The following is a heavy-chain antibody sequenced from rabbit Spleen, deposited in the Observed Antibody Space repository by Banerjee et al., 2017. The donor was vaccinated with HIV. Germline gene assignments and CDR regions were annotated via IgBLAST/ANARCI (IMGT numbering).Heavy chain of an antibody. D-gene: IGHD4-1*01. J-gene: IGHJ5*01. CDR2: IYTGSSGSA. CDR3: ARVVVTGVDWLDL. V-gene: IGHV1S45*01. Sequence: QEQLVESGGGLVQPEGSLTLTCTASGFSFSSNYYMCWVRQAPGKGLEWIACIYTGSSGSAYYASWVNGRFTISKTSSTTVTLQMTSLTAADTATYFCARVVVTGVDWLDLWGQGTLVTVS. CDR1: GFSFSSNYY.